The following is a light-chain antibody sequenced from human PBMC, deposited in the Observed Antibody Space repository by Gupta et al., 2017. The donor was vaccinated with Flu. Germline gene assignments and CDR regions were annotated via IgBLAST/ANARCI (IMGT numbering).Light chain of an antibody. CDR3: SSYTSNTALYA. CDR2: EVS. V-gene: IGLV2-14*01. CDR1: SSDVGSYNN. J-gene: IGLJ1*01. Sequence: QSALTQPASVSGSPGQSISISCSGTSSDVGSYNNVSWYLQHPGKAPRLMIYEVSTRPSGVFNRFSGSKSGNTASLTISGLQAEDEADYYCSSYTSNTALYAFGTGTKVTVL.